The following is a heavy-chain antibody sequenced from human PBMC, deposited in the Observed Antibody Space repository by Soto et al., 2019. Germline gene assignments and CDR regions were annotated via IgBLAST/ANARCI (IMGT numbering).Heavy chain of an antibody. CDR1: GYTFTSYY. D-gene: IGHD3-3*01. CDR2: INPSGGST. Sequence: QVQLVQSGAEVKKPGASVKVSCKASGYTFTSYYMHWVRQAPGQGLEWMGIINPSGGSTSYAQKFQGGVTMTRDTSTSTVYMELSSVRSEDTAVYYCAGALEWLFEDKSWFDPWGEGTMVTVSS. J-gene: IGHJ5*02. CDR3: AGALEWLFEDKSWFDP. V-gene: IGHV1-46*01.